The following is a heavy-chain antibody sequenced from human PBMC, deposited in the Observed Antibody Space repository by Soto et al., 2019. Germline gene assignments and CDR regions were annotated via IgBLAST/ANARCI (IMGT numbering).Heavy chain of an antibody. CDR3: AREGSYSAYNFAHGIQLWSFDF. J-gene: IGHJ4*02. Sequence: SETLSLTCTVSGGSINTFNWSWVRQPAGKGLEWIGRIFSSGSTSFNPSLESRVAMSVDTSKNHFSLNLSSVTAADMAVYYCAREGSYSAYNFAHGIQLWSFDFWGQGAPVT. D-gene: IGHD5-12*01. CDR2: IFSSGST. CDR1: GGSINTFN. V-gene: IGHV4-4*07.